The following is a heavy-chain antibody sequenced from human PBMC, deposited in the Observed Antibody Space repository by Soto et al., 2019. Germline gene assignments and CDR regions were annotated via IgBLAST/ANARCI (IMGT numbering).Heavy chain of an antibody. D-gene: IGHD3-22*01. Sequence: SQTLSLTCAISGDSVSSNSAAWNWIRQSPSRGLEWLGRTYYRSKWYNDYAVSVKSRITINPDTSKNQFSLQLNSVTPEDTAVYYCARETVITTGLNYYYGMEVWGQGTTVTVSS. CDR3: ARETVITTGLNYYYGMEV. CDR1: GDSVSSNSAA. CDR2: TYYRSKWYN. J-gene: IGHJ6*02. V-gene: IGHV6-1*01.